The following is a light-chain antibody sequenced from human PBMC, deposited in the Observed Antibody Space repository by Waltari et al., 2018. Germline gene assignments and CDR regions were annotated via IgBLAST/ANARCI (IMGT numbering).Light chain of an antibody. CDR2: VNSYGSH. CDR1: SGHSSNI. Sequence: QLVLTQSPSASASLGASVKLTCTLSSGHSSNIIAWLQQQPKKGPRFLMKVNSYGSHSKGDEIPDRFSGSSSGAERYLTISSLQSEDEADYYCQTGGHGTWVFGGGTKLTVL. J-gene: IGLJ3*02. V-gene: IGLV4-69*01. CDR3: QTGGHGTWV.